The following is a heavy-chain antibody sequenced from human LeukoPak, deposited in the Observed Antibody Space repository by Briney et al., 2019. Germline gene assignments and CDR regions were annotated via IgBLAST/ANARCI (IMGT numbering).Heavy chain of an antibody. Sequence: PGGSLRLSCAASGFTFSSYWMHWVRQAPGKGLVWVSRINSDGSSTSYADSVKGRLTISRDNSKNTLYLQMNSLRDEDTDVYYCARGGSSDLYGMDVWGQGTTVTVSS. D-gene: IGHD2-15*01. J-gene: IGHJ6*02. CDR1: GFTFSSYW. CDR3: ARGGSSDLYGMDV. V-gene: IGHV3-74*01. CDR2: INSDGSST.